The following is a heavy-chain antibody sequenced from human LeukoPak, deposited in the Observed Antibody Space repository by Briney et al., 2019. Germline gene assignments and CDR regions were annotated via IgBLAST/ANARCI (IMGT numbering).Heavy chain of an antibody. V-gene: IGHV4-4*02. D-gene: IGHD5-12*01. CDR1: GGSISSSNW. J-gene: IGHJ6*04. Sequence: PSETLSLTCAVSGGSISSSNWWSWVRQPPGKGLEWSGEIYHSGSTNYNPSLKSRVTISVDKSKNQFSLKLSSVTAADTAVYYCARWAATNHPGVSPESPGGYYFYYGMDVWGKGTTVTVSS. CDR3: ARWAATNHPGVSPESPGGYYFYYGMDV. CDR2: IYHSGST.